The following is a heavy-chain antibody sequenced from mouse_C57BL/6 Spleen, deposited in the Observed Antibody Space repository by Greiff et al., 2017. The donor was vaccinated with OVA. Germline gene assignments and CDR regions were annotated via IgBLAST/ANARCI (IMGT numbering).Heavy chain of an antibody. CDR2: ISNGGGST. J-gene: IGHJ4*01. D-gene: IGHD2-2*01. CDR3: ARHGATMVTYAMDY. Sequence: EVQLVESGGGLVQPGGSLKLSCAASGFTFSDYYMYWVRQTPEKRLEWVAYISNGGGSTYYPDTVKGRFTISRDNAKNTLYLQMSRLKSEDTAMYYCARHGATMVTYAMDYWGQGTSVTVSS. CDR1: GFTFSDYY. V-gene: IGHV5-12*01.